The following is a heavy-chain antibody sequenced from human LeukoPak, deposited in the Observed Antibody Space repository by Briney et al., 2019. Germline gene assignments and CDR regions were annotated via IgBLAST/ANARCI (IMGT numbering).Heavy chain of an antibody. CDR2: FDGGAGDT. V-gene: IGHV3-23*01. J-gene: IGHJ4*02. Sequence: GGTLRLSCAASGFPFSSHGMSWVRQARGKGLEWVSGFDGGAGDTSYADCVKGRFNIHRDNHKITLYLKMNSLRPEGALVYYGSHGSIYQLDYGGQGTLVSVSS. D-gene: IGHD2-2*01. CDR1: GFPFSSHG. CDR3: SHGSIYQLDY.